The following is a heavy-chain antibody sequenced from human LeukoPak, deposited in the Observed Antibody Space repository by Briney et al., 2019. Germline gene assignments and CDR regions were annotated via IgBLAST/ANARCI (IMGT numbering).Heavy chain of an antibody. CDR1: GFTFSSYA. Sequence: GRSLRLSCAASGFTFSSYAMHWVRQAPGKGLEWVAVISYDGSNKYYADSVKGRFTISRDNSKNTLYLQMNSLRAEDMAVYYCARDYTSLGYCSSTSCYCSYYYGMDVWGQGTTVTVSS. V-gene: IGHV3-30-3*01. J-gene: IGHJ6*02. CDR3: ARDYTSLGYCSSTSCYCSYYYGMDV. CDR2: ISYDGSNK. D-gene: IGHD2-2*01.